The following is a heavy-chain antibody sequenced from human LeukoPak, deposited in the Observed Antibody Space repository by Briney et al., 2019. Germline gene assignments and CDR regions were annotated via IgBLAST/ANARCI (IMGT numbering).Heavy chain of an antibody. CDR2: IKSDGST. CDR1: GFTFSTYW. CDR3: ARAPSEIGGYYPEYFRH. J-gene: IGHJ1*01. V-gene: IGHV3-74*01. D-gene: IGHD3-22*01. Sequence: PGGSLRLSCAASGFTFSTYWMHWVRHAPGKGLVWVPRIKSDGSTNYADSVKGRFTISRDNAKNTVSLQMNSLRPEATGVYYCARAPSEIGGYYPEYFRHWGQGTLVTVSS.